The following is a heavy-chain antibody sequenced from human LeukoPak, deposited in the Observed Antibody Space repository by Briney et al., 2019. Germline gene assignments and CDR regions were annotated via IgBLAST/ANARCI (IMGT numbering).Heavy chain of an antibody. D-gene: IGHD4-11*01. V-gene: IGHV4-59*12. CDR2: IYYSGST. CDR1: GGSISSYY. Sequence: SETLSLTCTVSGGSISSYYWSWIRQPPGKGLEWIGYIYYSGSTNYNPSLKSRVTISVDTSKNQFSLKLSSVTAADTAVYYCARGRMTTVPPVYMDVWGKGTTVTVSS. CDR3: ARGRMTTVPPVYMDV. J-gene: IGHJ6*03.